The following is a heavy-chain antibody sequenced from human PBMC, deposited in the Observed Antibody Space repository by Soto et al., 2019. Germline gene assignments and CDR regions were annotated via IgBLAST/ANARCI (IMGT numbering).Heavy chain of an antibody. Sequence: SYYWYRIRKPPGKGLEWIGYIYYSGSTNHNPSLKSRVTISVDASKNQFSLKLSSVTAADTAVYYCARVNDFWTGYYSTNWFDPWGKGTLVTVSS. D-gene: IGHD3-3*01. J-gene: IGHJ5*02. CDR1: SYY. CDR3: ARVNDFWTGYYSTNWFDP. V-gene: IGHV4-59*01. CDR2: IYYSGST.